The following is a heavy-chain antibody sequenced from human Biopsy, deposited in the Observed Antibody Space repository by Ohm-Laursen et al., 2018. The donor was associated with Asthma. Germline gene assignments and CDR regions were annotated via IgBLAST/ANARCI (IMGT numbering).Heavy chain of an antibody. J-gene: IGHJ3*02. CDR2: IYSGGGT. D-gene: IGHD4-23*01. V-gene: IGHV3-53*01. Sequence: SLRLSCAASGFAVSRDHTSWVRQPPGKGLEWVSVIYSGGGTYYADSVQGRVTISRDNSKNTLSLQMNSLRAEDTAVYYCARAYGGSFFSGSFDIWGQGTMVTVSS. CDR1: GFAVSRDH. CDR3: ARAYGGSFFSGSFDI.